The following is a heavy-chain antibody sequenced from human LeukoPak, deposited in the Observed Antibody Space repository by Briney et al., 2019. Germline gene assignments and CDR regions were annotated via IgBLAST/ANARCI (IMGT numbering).Heavy chain of an antibody. Sequence: ASVKVSCKASGYTFTSYDINWVRQATGQGPEWMGWMNPNSGNTGYAQKFQGRVTMTRNTSISTAYMELSSLRSEDTAVYYCARGDTAMDWFDPWGQGTLVTVSS. CDR3: ARGDTAMDWFDP. CDR1: GYTFTSYD. D-gene: IGHD5-18*01. J-gene: IGHJ5*02. V-gene: IGHV1-8*01. CDR2: MNPNSGNT.